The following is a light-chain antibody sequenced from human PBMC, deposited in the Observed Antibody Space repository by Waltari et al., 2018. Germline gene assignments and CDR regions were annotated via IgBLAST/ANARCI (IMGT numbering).Light chain of an antibody. V-gene: IGLV2-11*01. CDR2: DVR. CDR1: SSDVGGYDY. J-gene: IGLJ2*01. Sequence: QSALTQPRSVSGSPGHSVTLSCPGTSSDVGGYDYDSWYQQHPGKAPKLMIYDVRKRPSGVPDRFSGSKSGNTASLTISGLQADDEADYYCCSHAGSYNVVFGGGTKLTVL. CDR3: CSHAGSYNVV.